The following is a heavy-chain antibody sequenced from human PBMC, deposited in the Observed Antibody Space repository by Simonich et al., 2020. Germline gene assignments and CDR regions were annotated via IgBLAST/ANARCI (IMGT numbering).Heavy chain of an antibody. CDR1: GFTFSSYW. Sequence: EVQLVESGGGLVPPGGSLSLSCAASGFTFSSYWMSWVRQAPGKGLEWVANIKQDGSEKYYVDSVKGRFTISRDNAKNSLYLQMNSLRAEDTAVYYCARDGLGTAYYYYMDVWGKGTTVTVSS. D-gene: IGHD7-27*01. CDR2: IKQDGSEK. J-gene: IGHJ6*03. V-gene: IGHV3-7*01. CDR3: ARDGLGTAYYYYMDV.